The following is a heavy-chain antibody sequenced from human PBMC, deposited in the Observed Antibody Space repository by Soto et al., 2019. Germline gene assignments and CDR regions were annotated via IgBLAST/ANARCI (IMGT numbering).Heavy chain of an antibody. CDR3: ARVPGRH. J-gene: IGHJ4*02. CDR1: GFSVSRNY. Sequence: QLVETGGGLIHPGTSLTLSCAASGFSVSRNYMTWVRQAPGKGLEWVSFVYSGGATFYAESVKGRFILSRDDSQNTMYLQMNKLRAEYTAVYYCARVPGRHWVRGTLVTVSS. CDR2: VYSGGAT. V-gene: IGHV3-53*02.